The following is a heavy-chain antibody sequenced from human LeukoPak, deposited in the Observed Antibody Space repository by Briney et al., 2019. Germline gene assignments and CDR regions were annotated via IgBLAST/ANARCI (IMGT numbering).Heavy chain of an antibody. CDR2: ISHSGST. D-gene: IGHD2-8*02. CDR3: AGHHPRNTVDF. J-gene: IGHJ4*02. Sequence: SSETLSLTCTVSGGSISNYYWSWIRQPPGKGLEWIGYISHSGSTNYSPSLKSRVTISLDTSKNQFSLKLSSVTAADTAVYYCAGHHPRNTVDFWGQGTLVTVSS. CDR1: GGSISNYY. V-gene: IGHV4-59*08.